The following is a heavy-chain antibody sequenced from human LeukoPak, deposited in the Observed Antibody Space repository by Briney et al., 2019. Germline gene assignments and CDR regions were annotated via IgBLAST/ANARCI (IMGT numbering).Heavy chain of an antibody. CDR1: GGTFSSYA. Sequence: GASVKVSCKASGGTFSSYAISWVRQAPGQGLEWMGGIIPIFGTANYAQKFQGRVTITADESTSTAYMELSSLRSEDTAVYYCARDSASDDFWSGYYDYWGQGTPVTVSS. V-gene: IGHV1-69*13. CDR2: IIPIFGTA. J-gene: IGHJ4*02. D-gene: IGHD3-3*01. CDR3: ARDSASDDFWSGYYDY.